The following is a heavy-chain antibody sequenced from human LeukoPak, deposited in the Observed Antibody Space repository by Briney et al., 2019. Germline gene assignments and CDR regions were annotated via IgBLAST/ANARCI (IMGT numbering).Heavy chain of an antibody. Sequence: GGSLRLSCTGPGFIFGASWMTWVRQPPGRGLEWVANIGPGGDGEHYVDSVMGRFTISRDSGKNSIYLQMGSLRDEDTAVYYCARDLGYYATDYWGQGTLVTVSS. CDR3: ARDLGYYATDY. CDR2: IGPGGDGE. J-gene: IGHJ4*02. D-gene: IGHD2-2*01. CDR1: GFIFGASW. V-gene: IGHV3-7*01.